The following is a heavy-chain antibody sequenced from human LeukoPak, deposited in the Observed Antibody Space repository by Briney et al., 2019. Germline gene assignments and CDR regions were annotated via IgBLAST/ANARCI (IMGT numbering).Heavy chain of an antibody. CDR3: ASYDYGGNFNY. CDR2: ISAYNGNT. CDR1: GYTFTSYG. V-gene: IGHV1-18*01. D-gene: IGHD4-23*01. J-gene: IGHJ4*02. Sequence: ASVKVSCKASGYTFTSYGISWVRQAPGQGLEWMGWISAYNGNTNYAQKLQGRVTMTTDTSTSTAYMELSRLRSDDTAVYYCASYDYGGNFNYWGQGTLVTVSS.